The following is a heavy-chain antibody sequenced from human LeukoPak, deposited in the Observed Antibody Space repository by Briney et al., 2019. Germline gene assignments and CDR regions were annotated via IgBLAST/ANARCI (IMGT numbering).Heavy chain of an antibody. CDR1: GFTFSNAC. CDR3: TTGTWIQLWLADY. D-gene: IGHD5-18*01. V-gene: IGHV3-15*01. J-gene: IGHJ4*02. CDR2: IKGKAEGGTT. Sequence: GGSLRLSCAASGFTFSNACMSWVRQAPGKGLEWVGHIKGKAEGGTTDYAAPVQGRYTISRDDSKNTLYLQMNSLKTEDTAVYYCTTGTWIQLWLADYWGQGTLVTVSS.